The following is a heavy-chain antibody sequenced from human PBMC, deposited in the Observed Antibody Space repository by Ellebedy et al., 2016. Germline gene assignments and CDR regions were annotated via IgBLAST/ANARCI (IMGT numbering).Heavy chain of an antibody. J-gene: IGHJ4*02. CDR2: INRDGSSA. Sequence: GESLKISCAASGFTFSNYWIHWVRQAPGKGLVWLSRINRDGSSANYADSVKGRFSISRDNSKNTLYLQMNSLRADDTAVYYCGKEKWFGELLTFDYWGQGTLVTVSS. CDR1: GFTFSNYW. V-gene: IGHV3-74*01. CDR3: GKEKWFGELLTFDY. D-gene: IGHD3-10*01.